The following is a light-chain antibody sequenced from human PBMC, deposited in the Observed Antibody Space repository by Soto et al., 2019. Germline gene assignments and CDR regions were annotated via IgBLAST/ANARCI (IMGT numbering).Light chain of an antibody. CDR2: GAS. CDR3: QQYGNSPVT. Sequence: ILLTQSPGTLSLSPGDRAILSCRASQSVSNKYLAWYQQKPGQAPRLLIYGASSRATGIPDRFSGSGSGTDFTLTISRLEPEDFAVYYCQQYGNSPVTFGQGKRLEI. V-gene: IGKV3-20*01. J-gene: IGKJ5*01. CDR1: QSVSNKY.